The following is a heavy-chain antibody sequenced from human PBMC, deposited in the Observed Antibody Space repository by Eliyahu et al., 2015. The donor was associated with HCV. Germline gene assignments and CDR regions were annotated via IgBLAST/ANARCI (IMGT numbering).Heavy chain of an antibody. V-gene: IGHV3-30*18. D-gene: IGHD6-19*01. CDR1: GFTFSSYG. Sequence: QVQLVESGGGVVQPGRSLRLSCAASGFTFSSYGMHWVRQAPGKGLEWVAVISYDGSNKYYADSVKGRFTISRDNSKNTLYLQMNSLRAEDTAVYYCAKDVAVAGTGDYWGQGTLVTVSS. CDR2: ISYDGSNK. CDR3: AKDVAVAGTGDY. J-gene: IGHJ4*02.